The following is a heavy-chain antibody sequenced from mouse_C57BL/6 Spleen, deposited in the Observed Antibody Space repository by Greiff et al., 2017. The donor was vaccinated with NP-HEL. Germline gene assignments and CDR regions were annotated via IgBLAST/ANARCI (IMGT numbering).Heavy chain of an antibody. J-gene: IGHJ2*01. D-gene: IGHD3-2*02. Sequence: VQLQESDAELVKPGASVKISCKVSGYTFTDHTIHWMKQRPEQGLEWIGYICPRDGSTKYNEKFKGKGTLTLSKYSTTAYMQLNSTTSEDSAVYFCARDDSSGYLFDYWGQGTTLTVSS. CDR1: GYTFTDHT. CDR3: ARDDSSGYLFDY. CDR2: ICPRDGST. V-gene: IGHV1-78*01.